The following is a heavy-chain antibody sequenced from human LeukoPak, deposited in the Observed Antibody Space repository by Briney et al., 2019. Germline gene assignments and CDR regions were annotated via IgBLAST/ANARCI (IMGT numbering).Heavy chain of an antibody. CDR1: GGSFSGYY. D-gene: IGHD1-7*01. CDR2: INHSGST. J-gene: IGHJ3*02. Sequence: SETLSLTCAVYGGSFSGYYWSWIRQPPGKGLEWIGEINHSGSTNYNPSLKSRVTISVDTSKNQFSLKLSSVPAADTAVYYCARGVNWNSDAFDIWGQGTMVTVSS. V-gene: IGHV4-34*01. CDR3: ARGVNWNSDAFDI.